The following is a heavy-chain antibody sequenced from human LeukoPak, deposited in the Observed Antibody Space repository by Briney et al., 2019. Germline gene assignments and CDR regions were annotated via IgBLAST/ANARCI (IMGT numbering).Heavy chain of an antibody. CDR3: ARCGHKDIVAVPAAIDAFDI. Sequence: PSQTLSLTCAISRDSVSSNSAAWIWIRQSPSRGLEWLGSTYYRSKWYNDYAVSVKSRITINPDTSKNQFSLQLNSVTPEDTAVYYCARCGHKDIVAVPAAIDAFDIWGQGTMVTVSS. CDR2: TYYRSKWYN. CDR1: RDSVSSNSAA. D-gene: IGHD2-2*01. J-gene: IGHJ3*02. V-gene: IGHV6-1*01.